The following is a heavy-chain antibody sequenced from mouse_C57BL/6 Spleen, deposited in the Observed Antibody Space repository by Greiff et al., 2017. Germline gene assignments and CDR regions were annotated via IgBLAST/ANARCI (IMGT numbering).Heavy chain of an antibody. Sequence: VKLMESGPGLVQPSQSLSITCTVSGFSLTSYGVHWVRQSPGKGLEWLGVIWSGGSTDYNAAFISRLSISKDNSKSQVFFKMNSLQADDTAIYYCAGESLYGYFDYWGQGTTLTVSS. CDR2: IWSGGST. J-gene: IGHJ2*01. CDR3: AGESLYGYFDY. CDR1: GFSLTSYG. V-gene: IGHV2-2*01. D-gene: IGHD1-1*01.